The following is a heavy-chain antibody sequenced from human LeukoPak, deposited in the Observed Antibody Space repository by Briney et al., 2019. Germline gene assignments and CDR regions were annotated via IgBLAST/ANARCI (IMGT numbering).Heavy chain of an antibody. J-gene: IGHJ4*02. V-gene: IGHV3-64D*06. CDR2: ITSTGGNT. CDR3: VIVRGYFDSSGTDY. D-gene: IGHD3-9*01. Sequence: GGSLRLSCSASGFTFSSYTVHWVRQAPGKGLEFVSAITSTGGNTYYADSVTGRFTLSRDNSKNALYLQMSSLRAEDTAVYYCVIVRGYFDSSGTDYWGQGTLVTVSS. CDR1: GFTFSSYT.